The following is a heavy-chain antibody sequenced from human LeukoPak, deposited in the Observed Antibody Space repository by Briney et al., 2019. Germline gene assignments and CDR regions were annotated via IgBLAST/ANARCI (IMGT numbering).Heavy chain of an antibody. V-gene: IGHV4-59*13. CDR2: ITNSGTT. CDR3: ARGAQDRSGWKYFDY. D-gene: IGHD6-19*01. J-gene: IGHJ4*02. CDR1: GGSISTYS. Sequence: SETLSLTCTVSGGSISTYSWSWIRQPPGKGLEWVADITNSGTTNCNPSLKSRVTTSVDTFKNQVSLKVTSVSAADTAVYYCARGAQDRSGWKYFDYWGQGTLATVSS.